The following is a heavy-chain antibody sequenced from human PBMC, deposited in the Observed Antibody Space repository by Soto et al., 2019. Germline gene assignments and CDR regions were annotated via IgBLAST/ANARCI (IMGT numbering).Heavy chain of an antibody. Sequence: QVQLQESGPGLVRPSESLSLTCNVSGGSMTTGSYFWSWIRQPPGKGLEWIGYVFRSGSINYSPSFKSRVTISIDTSKNQFSLMLKSVTAADTAVYFCARARNRYFDYLGQGALVTVSS. J-gene: IGHJ4*02. CDR2: VFRSGSI. CDR3: ARARNRYFDY. D-gene: IGHD1-1*01. CDR1: GGSMTTGSYF. V-gene: IGHV4-61*01.